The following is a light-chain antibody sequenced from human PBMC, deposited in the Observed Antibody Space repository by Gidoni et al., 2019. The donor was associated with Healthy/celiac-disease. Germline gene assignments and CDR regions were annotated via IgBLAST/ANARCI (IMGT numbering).Light chain of an antibody. CDR3: QQRSNWPPVFT. V-gene: IGKV3-11*01. J-gene: IGKJ3*01. Sequence: ENALTQSPATLSLSPGERATLPCRASQSASSYLAWDQQKPGQSPRLLIYDASNRATGIPARCIGSGSGTDFTLTISSLEPEDFAVYYCQQRSNWPPVFTFGPGTKVDIK. CDR2: DAS. CDR1: QSASSY.